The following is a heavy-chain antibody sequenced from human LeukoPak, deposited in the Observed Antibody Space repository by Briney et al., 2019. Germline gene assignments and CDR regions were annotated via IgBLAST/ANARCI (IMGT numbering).Heavy chain of an antibody. V-gene: IGHV3-74*01. J-gene: IGHJ4*02. CDR3: ARGVVVVVAATPEYYFDY. CDR2: INSDGSTT. D-gene: IGHD2-15*01. Sequence: GGSLRLSCAASGFTFSSYWMHWVRQAPGKGLVWVSRINSDGSTTSYADSVKGRFTISRDNAKNTLYLQMNSLRAEDTAVYYCARGVVVVVAATPEYYFDYWGQGTLVTVSS. CDR1: GFTFSSYW.